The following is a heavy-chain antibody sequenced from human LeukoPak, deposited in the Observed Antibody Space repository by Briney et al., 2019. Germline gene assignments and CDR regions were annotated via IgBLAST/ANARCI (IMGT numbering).Heavy chain of an antibody. V-gene: IGHV1-2*02. CDR1: GYTFTGYY. Sequence: GASVKVSCKASGYTFTGYYMHWVRQAPGQGLEWMGWINPNSGGTNYAQKFQGRVTKTRDTSISTAYMELSRLRSVDTAVYYCAREPIAVAAIDYWGQGTLVTVSS. CDR3: AREPIAVAAIDY. CDR2: INPNSGGT. D-gene: IGHD6-19*01. J-gene: IGHJ4*02.